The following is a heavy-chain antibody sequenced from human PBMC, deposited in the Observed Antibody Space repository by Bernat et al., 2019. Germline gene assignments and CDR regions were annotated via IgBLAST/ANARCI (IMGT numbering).Heavy chain of an antibody. CDR3: AKDIIGVVAAFFDI. J-gene: IGHJ3*02. Sequence: EVQLVESGGGLVQPGGSLRLSWAATGFTFTSYAMSWVRQTPGKGLEWVSSISGGGDSTYYVDSVKGRFTVSIDSSKNTLYLQMYSLRAEDTAIYYCAKDIIGVVAAFFDIWGQGTMVTISS. CDR1: GFTFTSYA. V-gene: IGHV3-23*04. D-gene: IGHD2-15*01. CDR2: ISGGGDST.